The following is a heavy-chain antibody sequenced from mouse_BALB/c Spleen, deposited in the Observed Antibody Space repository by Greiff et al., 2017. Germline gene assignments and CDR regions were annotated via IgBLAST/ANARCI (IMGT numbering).Heavy chain of an antibody. CDR1: GYTFTSYN. V-gene: IGHV1-12*01. J-gene: IGHJ2*01. D-gene: IGHD1-1*01. Sequence: QVQLQQPGAELVKPGASVKMSCKASGYTFTSYNMHWVKQTPGQGLEWIGAIYPGNGDTSYNQKFKGKATLTADKSSSTAYMQLSSLTSEDSAVYYCARSGNYFDYWGQGTTLTVSS. CDR3: ARSGNYFDY. CDR2: IYPGNGDT.